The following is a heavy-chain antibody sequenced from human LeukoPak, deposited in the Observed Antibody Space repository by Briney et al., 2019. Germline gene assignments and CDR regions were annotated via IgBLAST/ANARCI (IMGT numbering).Heavy chain of an antibody. J-gene: IGHJ3*02. V-gene: IGHV3-66*01. CDR3: AKEGDHYYDSSGYHGAFDI. D-gene: IGHD3-22*01. CDR2: IYSGGST. Sequence: GGSLRLSCAASGYTVSSNYMSWVRQAPGKGLEWVSVIYSGGSTYYADSVKGRFTISRDNSKNTLYLQMNSLRAEDTAVYYCAKEGDHYYDSSGYHGAFDIWGQGTMVTVSS. CDR1: GYTVSSNY.